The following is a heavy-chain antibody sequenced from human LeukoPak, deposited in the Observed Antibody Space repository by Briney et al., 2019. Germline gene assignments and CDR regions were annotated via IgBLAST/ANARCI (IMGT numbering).Heavy chain of an antibody. CDR3: AREGGYQYYYAMDV. CDR1: GFTFKTYS. J-gene: IGHJ6*02. CDR2: ISSGGTYV. Sequence: PGGSLRLSCVVSGFTFKTYSVNWVRQAPGKGLEWVSSISSGGTYVDYADSVKGQFTISRDNAKNSLYLQMSSLRAEDAAVYYCAREGGYQYYYAMDVWGQGTTVTVSS. D-gene: IGHD3-16*01. V-gene: IGHV3-21*01.